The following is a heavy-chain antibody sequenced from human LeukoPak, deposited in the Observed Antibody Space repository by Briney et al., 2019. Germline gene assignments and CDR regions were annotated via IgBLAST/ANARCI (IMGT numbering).Heavy chain of an antibody. J-gene: IGHJ4*02. CDR1: GFTFSSYW. D-gene: IGHD1-1*01. CDR3: KSGGAAPGSCDY. CDR2: IKYDGNEE. V-gene: IGHV3-7*01. Sequence: GGSLRLSCAASGFTFSSYWMSWMRQAPGKGLEWVANIKYDGNEEYYVDSVKGRFTISRDNAKNSLYLQLNSLRVEDTAVYYCKSGGAAPGSCDYWGQGTLVTVSP.